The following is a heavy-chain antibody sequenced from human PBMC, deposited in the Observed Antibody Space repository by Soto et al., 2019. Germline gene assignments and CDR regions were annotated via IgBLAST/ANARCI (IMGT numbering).Heavy chain of an antibody. CDR2: IDPSDSYT. V-gene: IGHV5-10-1*01. CDR1: GYSFTSYW. Sequence: EVQLVPSGAEVKKPGESLRISCKGSGYSFTSYWISWVRQMPGKGLEWMGRIDPSDSYTHYSPSFQGHVTISADKSISTAYLQSSSLKASDTALYYCARHPSMTTVTNPWVDPGGQGSLVTFSS. CDR3: ARHPSMTTVTNPWVDP. D-gene: IGHD4-17*01. J-gene: IGHJ5*02.